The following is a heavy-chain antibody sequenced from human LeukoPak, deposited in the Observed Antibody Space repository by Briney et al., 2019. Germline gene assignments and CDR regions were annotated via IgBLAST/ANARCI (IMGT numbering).Heavy chain of an antibody. V-gene: IGHV1-2*02. CDR3: ARDTYYYDSTEPGGYYGMDV. J-gene: IGHJ6*02. CDR2: INPNSGGT. D-gene: IGHD3-22*01. CDR1: GYTFTGYY. Sequence: VASVTLSCKASGYTFTGYYMHWVRQAPGQGLEWMGWINPNSGGTNYAQKFQGRVTMTRDTSISTAYMELSRLRSDDTAVYYCARDTYYYDSTEPGGYYGMDVWGQGTTVTVSS.